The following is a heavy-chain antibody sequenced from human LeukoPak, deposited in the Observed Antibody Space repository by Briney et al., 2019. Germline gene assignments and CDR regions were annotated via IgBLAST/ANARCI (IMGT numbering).Heavy chain of an antibody. CDR3: ARDSRPYYYDSSGTLGGMDV. V-gene: IGHV4-59*01. CDR1: GGSISSYY. Sequence: SETLSLTCTVSGGSISSYYWSWIRQPPGKGLEWLGYIYYSGSTNYNPSLKSRVTISVDTSKNQFSLKLSSVTAADTAVYYCARDSRPYYYDSSGTLGGMDVWGQGTTVTVSS. CDR2: IYYSGST. J-gene: IGHJ6*02. D-gene: IGHD3-22*01.